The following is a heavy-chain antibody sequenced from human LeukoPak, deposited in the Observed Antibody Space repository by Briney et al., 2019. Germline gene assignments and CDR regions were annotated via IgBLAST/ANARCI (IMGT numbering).Heavy chain of an antibody. Sequence: GGSLRLSCAASGFTFDDYAMHWVRQAPGKGLEWVAVISYDGSNKYYADSVKGRFTISRDNSKNTLYLQMNSLRAEDTAVYYCAKDRGSGWTTYYYYGMDVWGQGTTVTVSS. J-gene: IGHJ6*02. CDR1: GFTFDDYA. CDR3: AKDRGSGWTTYYYYGMDV. D-gene: IGHD6-19*01. CDR2: ISYDGSNK. V-gene: IGHV3-30*18.